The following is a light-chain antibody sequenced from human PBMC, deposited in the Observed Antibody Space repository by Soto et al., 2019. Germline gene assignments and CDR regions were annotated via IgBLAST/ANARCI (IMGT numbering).Light chain of an antibody. Sequence: QSALTQPRSVSGSPGQSVTISCTGTSSDVGGYNYVSWYQQHPGKAPKLMIYDVSQRPSGVPDRFSGSKSGNTASLTISGLQAEDEADYYCCSYAGSHFLFGGGTKPTVL. CDR2: DVS. CDR1: SSDVGGYNY. J-gene: IGLJ2*01. V-gene: IGLV2-11*01. CDR3: CSYAGSHFL.